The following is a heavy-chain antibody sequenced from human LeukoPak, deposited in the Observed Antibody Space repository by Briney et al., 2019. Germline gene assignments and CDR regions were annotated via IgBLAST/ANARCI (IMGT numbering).Heavy chain of an antibody. CDR1: GGSISSYY. J-gene: IGHJ6*02. D-gene: IGHD6-13*01. CDR2: IYDSGTT. Sequence: WETLSLTCTVSGGSISSYYWSWIRQPPGKGLEWIGYIYDSGTTNYNPSLKSRVTILVDTSKNQFSLKLSSVTAADTAVYYCARELREAAASAYLYYYCMDVWGQGTTVTVSS. CDR3: ARELREAAASAYLYYYCMDV. V-gene: IGHV4-59*08.